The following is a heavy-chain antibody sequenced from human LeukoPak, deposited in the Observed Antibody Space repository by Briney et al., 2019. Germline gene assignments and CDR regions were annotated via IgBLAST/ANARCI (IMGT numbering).Heavy chain of an antibody. CDR3: ARLVRGIVGASPFDY. CDR1: GYSFTSYW. V-gene: IGHV5-51*01. CDR2: IYPGDSDT. J-gene: IGHJ4*02. Sequence: GESLKISCKGSGYSFTSYWIGWGRQMPGKGLEWMGIIYPGDSDTRYSPSFQGQVTISADKSISTAYLQWSSLKASDTAMYYCARLVRGIVGASPFDYWGQGTLVTVSS. D-gene: IGHD1-26*01.